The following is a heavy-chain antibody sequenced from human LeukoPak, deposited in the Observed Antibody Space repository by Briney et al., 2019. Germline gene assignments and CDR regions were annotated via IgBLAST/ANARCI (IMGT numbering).Heavy chain of an antibody. J-gene: IGHJ3*02. Sequence: KPSETLSLTCNVSGGSIRGYYWSWIRQPPGKGLEWIGYIYSSGSTNYNPSLKSRVTMSVDTSKNQFSLKLSSVTAADTAVYYCASYGDNLFDAFDIWGQGTMVTVSS. V-gene: IGHV4-59*12. D-gene: IGHD4-17*01. CDR3: ASYGDNLFDAFDI. CDR2: IYSSGST. CDR1: GGSIRGYY.